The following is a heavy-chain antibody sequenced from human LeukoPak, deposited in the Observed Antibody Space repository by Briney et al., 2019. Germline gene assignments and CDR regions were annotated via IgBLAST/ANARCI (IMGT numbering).Heavy chain of an antibody. Sequence: GGSLRLSCAASGFTFTNYFMTWVRQAPGTRLEWVALIRQDGSDKYYVDSVKGRFTISRDNANNLLFLQMNSLRVDDTAVYYCGRGAALNWNSGGIDYWGQGTLVTVSS. J-gene: IGHJ4*02. D-gene: IGHD1-1*01. V-gene: IGHV3-7*01. CDR3: GRGAALNWNSGGIDY. CDR2: IRQDGSDK. CDR1: GFTFTNYF.